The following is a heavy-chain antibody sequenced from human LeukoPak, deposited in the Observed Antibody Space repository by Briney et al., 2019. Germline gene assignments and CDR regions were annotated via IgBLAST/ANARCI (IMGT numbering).Heavy chain of an antibody. D-gene: IGHD6-19*01. J-gene: IGHJ4*02. CDR2: ISYDGSIK. CDR1: GFTFSNFA. V-gene: IGHV3-30*09. CDR3: AKSYDNGWYVCDY. Sequence: GGSLRLSCAASGFTFSNFAMNWVRQAPGKGLEWVAFISYDGSIKSYADSVKGRFAVSRDNSRNTLYLQMNSLRPEDTAFYYCAKSYDNGWYVCDYWGQGTLVTVSS.